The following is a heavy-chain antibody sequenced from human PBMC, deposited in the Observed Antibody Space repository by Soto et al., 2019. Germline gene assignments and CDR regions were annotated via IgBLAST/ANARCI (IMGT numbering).Heavy chain of an antibody. D-gene: IGHD2-15*01. J-gene: IGHJ4*02. V-gene: IGHV4-59*12. CDR1: GGSLSSYY. CDR2: IYYSGST. Sequence: PSETLSLTCTVSGGSLSSYYWSWIRQPPGKGLEWIGYIYYSGSTNYNPSLKSRVTISVDTSKNQFSLKLSSVTAADTAVYYCAREVVVAATPYYFDYWGQGTLVTVSS. CDR3: AREVVVAATPYYFDY.